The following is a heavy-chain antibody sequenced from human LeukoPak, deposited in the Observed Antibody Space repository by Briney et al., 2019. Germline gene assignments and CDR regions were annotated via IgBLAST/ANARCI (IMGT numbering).Heavy chain of an antibody. J-gene: IGHJ3*02. CDR3: AKEGTMVRGVMAVHAFDI. D-gene: IGHD3-10*01. Sequence: PGRSLRLSCAASGFTFSSYGMHWVRQAPGKGLEWVAVISYDGSNKYYADSVKGRFTISRDNSMNTLYLQMNSLRAEDTAVYYCAKEGTMVRGVMAVHAFDIWGQGTMVTVSS. CDR1: GFTFSSYG. CDR2: ISYDGSNK. V-gene: IGHV3-30*18.